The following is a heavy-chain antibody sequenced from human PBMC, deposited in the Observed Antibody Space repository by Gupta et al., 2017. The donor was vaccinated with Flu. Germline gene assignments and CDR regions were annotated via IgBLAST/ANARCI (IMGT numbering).Heavy chain of an antibody. CDR1: GFTFSNYG. V-gene: IGHV3-30*18. J-gene: IGHJ5*02. Sequence: QVQLVESGGGVVQPGRSLILSCAASGFTFSNYGMHWVRQAPGKGLEWVAVISYDGSNEYYVDSVKGRFTISRDNSKNTLYLQMNSLRAEDTAVYYCAKDHLPNTVTTCWFDPWGQGTLVTVSS. CDR3: AKDHLPNTVTTCWFDP. CDR2: ISYDGSNE. D-gene: IGHD4-17*01.